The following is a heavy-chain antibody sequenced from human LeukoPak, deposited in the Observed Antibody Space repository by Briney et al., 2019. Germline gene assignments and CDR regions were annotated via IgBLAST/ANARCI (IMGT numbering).Heavy chain of an antibody. D-gene: IGHD6-19*01. V-gene: IGHV4-59*08. CDR2: IYYSGST. Sequence: SETLSFTCTVSGGSISSYYWSWIRQPPGKGLEWIGYIYYSGSTNYNPSLKSRVTISVDTSKNQFSLKLSSVTATDTAVYYCARAEVTAGTKYFDLWGRGTLVTVSS. CDR3: ARAEVTAGTKYFDL. CDR1: GGSISSYY. J-gene: IGHJ2*01.